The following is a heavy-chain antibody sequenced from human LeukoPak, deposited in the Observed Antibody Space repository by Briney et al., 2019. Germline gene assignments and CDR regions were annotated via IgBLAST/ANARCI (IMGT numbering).Heavy chain of an antibody. CDR2: INHSGST. CDR3: ARSRWRWFDP. J-gene: IGHJ5*02. Sequence: LETLSLTCAVYGGSFSGYYWSWIRQPPGKGLEWIGEINHSGSTNYNPSLKSRVTISVDTSKNQFSLKLSSVTAADTAVYYCARSRWRWFDPWGQGTLVTVSS. CDR1: GGSFSGYY. V-gene: IGHV4-34*01. D-gene: IGHD4-23*01.